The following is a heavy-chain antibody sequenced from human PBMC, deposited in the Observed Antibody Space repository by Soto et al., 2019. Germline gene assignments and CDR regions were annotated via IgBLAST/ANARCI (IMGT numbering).Heavy chain of an antibody. Sequence: PSETLSLTCTVSGGSISSGDNYWSWIRQPPGKGLEWIGHIYYSGNTDYNPSLKSRLAISRDTSKNQFSLKLSSVTAADTAVYFCAREGGESSDGLYYFDPWGKGSLVTVSS. CDR1: GGSISSGDNY. J-gene: IGHJ4*02. V-gene: IGHV4-30-4*01. D-gene: IGHD3-16*01. CDR2: IYYSGNT. CDR3: AREGGESSDGLYYFDP.